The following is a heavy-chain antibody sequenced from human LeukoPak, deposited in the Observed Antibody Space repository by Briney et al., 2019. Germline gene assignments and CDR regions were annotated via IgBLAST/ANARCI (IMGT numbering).Heavy chain of an antibody. CDR1: GFTFSSYS. V-gene: IGHV3-30*04. D-gene: IGHD2-15*01. CDR3: ARGGRYCSSGSCYWFDP. J-gene: IGHJ5*02. CDR2: ISYDGSNK. Sequence: GGSLRLSCAASGFTFSSYSMHWVRQAPGKGLEWLAVISYDGSNKYYADSVEGRFTISRDNSKNTLYLQMNSLRAEDTAVYYCARGGRYCSSGSCYWFDPWGQGTLVTVSS.